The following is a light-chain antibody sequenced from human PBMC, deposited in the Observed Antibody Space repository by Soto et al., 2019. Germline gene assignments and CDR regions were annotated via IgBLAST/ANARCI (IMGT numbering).Light chain of an antibody. CDR1: RSSIGSNT. CDR2: SNN. Sequence: QSVLTQPPSASGTPGQRVTISCSGSRSSIGSNTVNWYQHLPGTAPKLLIYSNNHRPSGVPDRFSASKTGASASLAISGLQSEDEGDYHCAAWDASLGGFYVFGTGTKVNV. CDR3: AAWDASLGGFYV. J-gene: IGLJ1*01. V-gene: IGLV1-44*01.